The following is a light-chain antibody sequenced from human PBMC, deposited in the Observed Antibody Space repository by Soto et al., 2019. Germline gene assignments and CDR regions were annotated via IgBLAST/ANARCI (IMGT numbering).Light chain of an antibody. Sequence: EVVLTQSPGILSLSPGERATLSCRASQGISSTSLGWYQQRPGQAPRLLISAAINTAAGIPDWFSGSGSWTGFTLIIGSLEPEDFAVYYCLHYGTSPAVTFGGGTRVEIK. CDR2: AAI. J-gene: IGKJ4*01. CDR1: QGISSTS. V-gene: IGKV3-20*01. CDR3: LHYGTSPAVT.